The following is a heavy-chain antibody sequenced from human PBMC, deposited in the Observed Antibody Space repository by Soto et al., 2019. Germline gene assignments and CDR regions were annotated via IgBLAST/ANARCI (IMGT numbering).Heavy chain of an antibody. CDR2: IWYDGSNE. Sequence: GGSLRLSCAASGFTFSNYGMHWIRQAPGKGLEWVAVIWYDGSNEYYADSVKGRFTISRDNSKNTLYLQMNSLRAEDTAVYYCARDDIPGRAVAIYGMDVWGQGTTVTVSS. CDR3: ARDDIPGRAVAIYGMDV. CDR1: GFTFSNYG. V-gene: IGHV3-33*01. J-gene: IGHJ6*02. D-gene: IGHD6-19*01.